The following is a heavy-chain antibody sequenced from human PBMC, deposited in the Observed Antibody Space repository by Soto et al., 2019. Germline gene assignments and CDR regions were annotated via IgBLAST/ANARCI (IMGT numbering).Heavy chain of an antibody. Sequence: EVQLVESGGALVQPGGSLRLSCAASGFTFSSYWMHWVRQAPGKGLVWVSRINSDGTITSHADSVKGRFTVSRDNAKNSLYLQMNSPRADDTAVYYCARVGYGNYHFDYWGQGILVTVSS. CDR1: GFTFSSYW. J-gene: IGHJ4*02. CDR3: ARVGYGNYHFDY. CDR2: INSDGTIT. D-gene: IGHD4-17*01. V-gene: IGHV3-74*01.